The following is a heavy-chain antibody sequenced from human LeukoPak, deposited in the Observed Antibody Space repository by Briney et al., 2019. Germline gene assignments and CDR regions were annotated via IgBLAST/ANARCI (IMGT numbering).Heavy chain of an antibody. Sequence: GGSLRLSCAASGFTFSSYGMHWVRQAPGKGLEWVAVISYDGSNKYYADSVKGRFTISRDNSKNTLYLQMNSLRAEDTAVYYCAKDITMTVGAPWSDPWGQGTLVTVSS. CDR3: AKDITMTVGAPWSDP. J-gene: IGHJ5*02. CDR2: ISYDGSNK. D-gene: IGHD3-22*01. V-gene: IGHV3-30*18. CDR1: GFTFSSYG.